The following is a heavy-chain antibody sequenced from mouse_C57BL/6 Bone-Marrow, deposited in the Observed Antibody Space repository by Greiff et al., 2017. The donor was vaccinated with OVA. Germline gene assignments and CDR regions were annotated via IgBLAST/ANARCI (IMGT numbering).Heavy chain of an antibody. V-gene: IGHV5-9-1*02. CDR3: TRVHCAFDY. CDR1: GFTFSSYA. J-gene: IGHJ2*01. Sequence: EVQLQQSGEGLVKPGGSLKLSCAASGFTFSSYAMSWVRQTPEKRLEWVAYISSGGDYIYYADTVKGRFTISRDNARNTLYLQMSSLKSEDTAMYYSTRVHCAFDYCGQGTALTVSS. CDR2: ISSGGDYI.